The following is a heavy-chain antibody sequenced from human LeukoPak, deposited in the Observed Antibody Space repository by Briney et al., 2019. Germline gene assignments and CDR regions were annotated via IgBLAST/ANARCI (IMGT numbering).Heavy chain of an antibody. CDR1: GYTFTSYD. D-gene: IGHD2-8*01. CDR2: MNPNSGNT. CDR3: ARGPYCTNGVCSFDY. J-gene: IGHJ4*02. Sequence: ASVKVSCKASGYTFTSYDINWVRQATGQGLEWMGWMNPNSGNTGYAQKFQGRVTITRNTSISTAYMELSSLRSEDTAVYYCARGPYCTNGVCSFDYWGQGTLVTVSS. V-gene: IGHV1-8*03.